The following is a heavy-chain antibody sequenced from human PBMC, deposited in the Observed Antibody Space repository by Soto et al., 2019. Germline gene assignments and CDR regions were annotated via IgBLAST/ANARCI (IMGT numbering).Heavy chain of an antibody. CDR3: AKERGSSWSLSWFDP. CDR1: GFTFSSYA. J-gene: IGHJ5*02. V-gene: IGHV3-23*01. CDR2: ISGSGGST. Sequence: PGGSLRLSCAASGFTFSSYAMHWVRQAPGKGLEWVSAISGSGGSTYYADSVKGRFTISRDNSKNTLYLQMNSLRAEDTAVYYCAKERGSSWSLSWFDPWGQGTLVTVSS. D-gene: IGHD6-13*01.